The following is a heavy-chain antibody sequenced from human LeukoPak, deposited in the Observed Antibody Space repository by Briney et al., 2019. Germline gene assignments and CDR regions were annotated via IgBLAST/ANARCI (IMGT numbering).Heavy chain of an antibody. CDR1: SGSVNSYY. V-gene: IGHV4-59*02. CDR2: IYYSGGT. D-gene: IGHD2-2*01. CDR3: ARVPAAPRLYMDV. Sequence: TSETLSLTCTVSSGSVNSYYWSWIRQPPGKGLEWIGYIYYSGGTNYNPSLKSRVTISVDTSKNQFSLKLSSVTAADTAVYYCARVPAAPRLYMDVWGQGTTVIVSS. J-gene: IGHJ6*02.